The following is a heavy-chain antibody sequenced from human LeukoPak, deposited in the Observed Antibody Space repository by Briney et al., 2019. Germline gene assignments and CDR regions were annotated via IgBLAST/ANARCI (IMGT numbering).Heavy chain of an antibody. CDR3: AGDIAAINIPGSRLDP. D-gene: IGHD6-13*01. J-gene: IGHJ5*02. CDR2: IYTSGST. CDR1: GGSISSYY. V-gene: IGHV4-4*09. Sequence: SETLSLTCTVSGGSISSYYWSWIRQPPGKGLEWIGYIYTSGSTNYNPSLKSRVTISVDTSKNQFSLKLSSVTAADTAVYFCAGDIAAINIPGSRLDPWGQGTLVTVSS.